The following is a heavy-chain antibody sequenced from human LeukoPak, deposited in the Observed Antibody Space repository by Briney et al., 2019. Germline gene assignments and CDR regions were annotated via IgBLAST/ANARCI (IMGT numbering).Heavy chain of an antibody. CDR3: ARGYYFGLDV. J-gene: IGHJ6*02. CDR2: IHSGGSM. V-gene: IGHV4-4*09. CDR1: GGSISSLY. Sequence: ASENLSLTCTVSGGSISSLYCNWIRQPPGKGPEWIGYIHSGGSMSSNPSLKSRVAMSIDTSKEQVSLRLNSVTPTDTAVYYCARGYYFGLDVWGLGTTVTVSS.